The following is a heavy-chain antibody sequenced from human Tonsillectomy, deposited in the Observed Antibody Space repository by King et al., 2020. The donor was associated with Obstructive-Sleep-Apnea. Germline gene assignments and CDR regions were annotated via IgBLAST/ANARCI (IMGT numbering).Heavy chain of an antibody. J-gene: IGHJ4*02. D-gene: IGHD3-3*01. CDR1: GGSISSSNW. CDR3: ARGTLGAPYYFDY. Sequence: QLQESGPGLVKPSGTLSLTCAVSGGSISSSNWWSWVRQPPGKGLEWIGEIYHSGSTNYNPSLESRVTISVDKSKNQFSLKLSSVTAADTAVYYCARGTLGAPYYFDYWGQGTLVTVSS. V-gene: IGHV4-4*02. CDR2: IYHSGST.